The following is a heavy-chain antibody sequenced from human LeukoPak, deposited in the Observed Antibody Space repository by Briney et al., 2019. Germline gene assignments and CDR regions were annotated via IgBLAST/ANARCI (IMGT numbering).Heavy chain of an antibody. Sequence: GGSLRLSCAASGFIFSDSGLSWVRQTPGKGLEWVSSISGSGGLIYYADSVKGRFTISRDNAKNSLYLQMNSLRAEDTAVYYCARSSRLTFDYWGQGTLVTVSS. CDR3: ARSSRLTFDY. V-gene: IGHV3-11*04. CDR1: GFIFSDSG. CDR2: ISGSGGLI. J-gene: IGHJ4*02. D-gene: IGHD6-6*01.